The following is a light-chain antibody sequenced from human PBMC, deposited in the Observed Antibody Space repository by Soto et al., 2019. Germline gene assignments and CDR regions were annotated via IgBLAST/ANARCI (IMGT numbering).Light chain of an antibody. CDR3: QQDYDWRTIT. Sequence: EIVMTQSPATLSVPPGDRVTLSCRASKNIRTALAWYQQKPGQAPSLLIYGGSIRAADIPARFSGSGSGTEFTLTISTLQSEDFAVYYCQQDYDWRTITFGQGTRLEI. CDR2: GGS. CDR1: KNIRTA. V-gene: IGKV3-15*01. J-gene: IGKJ5*01.